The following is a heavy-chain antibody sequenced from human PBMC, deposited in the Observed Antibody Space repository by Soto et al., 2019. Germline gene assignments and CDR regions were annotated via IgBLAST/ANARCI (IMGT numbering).Heavy chain of an antibody. Sequence: QVQLQESGPGLVKPSETLSLTCTVSGGSISSYYWSWIRQPPGKGLEWIGYIYYSGSTNYNPSLKSRVTRSVDPSKNQFSLKLSSVTAADTAVYYCARVTIYSYYGMDVWGQGTTVTVSS. CDR1: GGSISSYY. V-gene: IGHV4-59*01. CDR3: ARVTIYSYYGMDV. D-gene: IGHD2-2*01. CDR2: IYYSGST. J-gene: IGHJ6*02.